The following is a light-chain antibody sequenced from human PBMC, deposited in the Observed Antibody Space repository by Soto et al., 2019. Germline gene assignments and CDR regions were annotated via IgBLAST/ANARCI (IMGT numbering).Light chain of an antibody. J-gene: IGLJ1*01. V-gene: IGLV2-14*01. CDR2: DVS. Sequence: QSALTQPASVSGSPGQSIAISCTGTSSDVGGYNYVSWYQQHPGKVPKLLINDVSNRPSGVSSRFSGSKSGNTASLTISGLQAEDEADYYCSSYTISSTDVFGSGTQLTVL. CDR3: SSYTISSTDV. CDR1: SSDVGGYNY.